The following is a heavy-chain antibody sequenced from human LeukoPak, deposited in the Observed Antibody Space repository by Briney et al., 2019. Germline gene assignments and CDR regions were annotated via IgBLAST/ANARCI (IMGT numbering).Heavy chain of an antibody. CDR3: AKDGEELWFYGMDV. Sequence: PGGSLRLSCAASGFTFSNYGMHWVRKAPGPGLEWVAVIAYDGRNKYYADSVEGRFTISRDNFENTVHLQMTSLRAEDTAVYYCAKDGEELWFYGMDVWGQGTTVTVSS. CDR2: IAYDGRNK. J-gene: IGHJ6*02. CDR1: GFTFSNYG. V-gene: IGHV3-30*18. D-gene: IGHD3-10*01.